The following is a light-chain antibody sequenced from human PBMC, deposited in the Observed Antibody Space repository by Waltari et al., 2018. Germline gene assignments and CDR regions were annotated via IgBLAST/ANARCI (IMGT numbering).Light chain of an antibody. J-gene: IGLJ3*02. CDR3: RSYDGVRGSV. Sequence: QSVLTLPPSVSGAPGHRVTIPWSGGNFNIGAHDHVPWYQQIPGRAPKVIVYSNTNRPSGVPDRFSGSKSGTSASLAITGLQSDDEGDYYCRSYDGVRGSVFGGGTKLTVL. CDR2: SNT. V-gene: IGLV1-40*01. CDR1: NFNIGAHDH.